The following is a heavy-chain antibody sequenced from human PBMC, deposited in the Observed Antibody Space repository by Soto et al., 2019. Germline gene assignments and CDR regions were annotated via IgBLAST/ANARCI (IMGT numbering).Heavy chain of an antibody. V-gene: IGHV3-15*01. CDR3: SVTIFGVVIKV. CDR2: IKSKTDGGTT. CDR1: GFTFSNAW. D-gene: IGHD3-3*01. J-gene: IGHJ3*01. Sequence: GGSLRLSCAASGFTFSNAWMSWVRQAPGKGLEWVGRIKSKTDGGTTDYAAPVKGRFTISRDDSKNTLYLQMNSLKTEDTAVYYCSVTIFGVVIKVWGQGTMVTVSS.